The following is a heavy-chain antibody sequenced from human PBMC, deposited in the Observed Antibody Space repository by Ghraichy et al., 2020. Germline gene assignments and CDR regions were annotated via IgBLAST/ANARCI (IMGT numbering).Heavy chain of an antibody. CDR1: GYSISSGHY. CDR3: ARMGLLGLPLNSYNAMDV. V-gene: IGHV4-38-2*02. Sequence: ESLNISCTVSGYSISSGHYWGWIRQPPGKGLEWIGTIYHTGSTYYKASLKSRVTISVDTPQNHLSLKLTSGTAADTAVYYCARMGLLGLPLNSYNAMDVWGQGTAVTVSS. CDR2: IYHTGST. J-gene: IGHJ6*02. D-gene: IGHD2-15*01.